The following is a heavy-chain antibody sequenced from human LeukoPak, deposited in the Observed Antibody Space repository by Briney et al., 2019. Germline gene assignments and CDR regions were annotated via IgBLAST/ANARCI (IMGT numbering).Heavy chain of an antibody. CDR2: LSGDGGST. Sequence: GGSLRLSCAASGFTFDDYAMHWVRQAPGKGLEWVSLLSGDGGSTYYADSVKGRFTISRDNSKNSLYLQMNSLRTEDTALYYCAQGDGYNPYFDYWGQGTLVTVSS. D-gene: IGHD5-24*01. CDR1: GFTFDDYA. J-gene: IGHJ4*02. CDR3: AQGDGYNPYFDY. V-gene: IGHV3-43*02.